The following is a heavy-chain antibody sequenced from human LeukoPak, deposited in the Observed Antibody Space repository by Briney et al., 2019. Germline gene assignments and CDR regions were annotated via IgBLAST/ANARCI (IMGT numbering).Heavy chain of an antibody. CDR2: IYYSGST. CDR3: ARAVNLSYRRGDAFDI. V-gene: IGHV4-59*01. CDR1: GGSISSYY. J-gene: IGHJ3*02. Sequence: SETLSLTCTVSGGSISSYYWSWIRQPPGKGLEWIGCIYYSGSTNYNPSLKSRVTISVDTSKNQFSLKLSSVTAADTAVYYCARAVNLSYRRGDAFDIWGQGTMVTVSS. D-gene: IGHD3-16*02.